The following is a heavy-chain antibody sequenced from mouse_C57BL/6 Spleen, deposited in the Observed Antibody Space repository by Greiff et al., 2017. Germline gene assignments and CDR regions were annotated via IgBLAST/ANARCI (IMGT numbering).Heavy chain of an antibody. J-gene: IGHJ1*03. V-gene: IGHV1-82*01. CDR1: GYAFSSSW. D-gene: IGHD2-2*01. CDR3: ARDGYDGDWYFDV. Sequence: QVQLQQSGPELVKPGASVKISCKASGYAFSSSWMNWVKQRPGKGLEWIGRIYPGDGDTTYNGKFKGKATLTADKSSSTAYMQLSSLTSEDSAVYVCARDGYDGDWYFDVWGTGTTVTVSS. CDR2: IYPGDGDT.